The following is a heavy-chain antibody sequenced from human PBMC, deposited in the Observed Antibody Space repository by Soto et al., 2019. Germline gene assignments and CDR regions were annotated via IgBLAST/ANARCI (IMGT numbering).Heavy chain of an antibody. CDR2: IYYTGST. CDR1: GASINSYS. CDR3: ASVRGYSYGLGGLDY. Sequence: PSETLSLTCAVSGASINSYSWSWVRLPPGKGLEWIGYIYYTGSTNYNPSLKSRVTISVDTSKNQFSLKLSSVTAADTAVYYCASVRGYSYGLGGLDYWGQGTLVTVPQ. D-gene: IGHD5-18*01. J-gene: IGHJ4*02. V-gene: IGHV4-59*01.